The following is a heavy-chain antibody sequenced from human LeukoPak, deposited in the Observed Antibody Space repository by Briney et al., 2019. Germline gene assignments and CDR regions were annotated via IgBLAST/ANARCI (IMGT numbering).Heavy chain of an antibody. D-gene: IGHD5-18*01. CDR2: ISGSGGST. Sequence: GGSLRLSCAASGLTFSSYAMSWVRQAPGKGLECVSAISGSGGSTYYGDSVKGRFTISRDNSKNTLYLQMNSLRAEDTAVYYCAKDRSYSYDYWGQGTLVTVSS. V-gene: IGHV3-23*01. J-gene: IGHJ4*02. CDR3: AKDRSYSYDY. CDR1: GLTFSSYA.